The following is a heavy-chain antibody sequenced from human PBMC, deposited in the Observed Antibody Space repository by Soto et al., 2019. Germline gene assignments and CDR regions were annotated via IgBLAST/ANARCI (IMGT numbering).Heavy chain of an antibody. CDR3: ARSLFMVAPDNEPFDY. Sequence: VQLLESGGSLVQPGGSLTLSCAASGFPFSSYAMSWVRQTPEKGLEWVAGISGGGNDRYYADFVQGRFTFSRDNSRNILYLQMNSLRADDTAMYFWARSLFMVAPDNEPFDYWGQGTLVTVSS. J-gene: IGHJ4*02. CDR2: ISGGGNDR. CDR1: GFPFSSYA. D-gene: IGHD5-12*01. V-gene: IGHV3-23*01.